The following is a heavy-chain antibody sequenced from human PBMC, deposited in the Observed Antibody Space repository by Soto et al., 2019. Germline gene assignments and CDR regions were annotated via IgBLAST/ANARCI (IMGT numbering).Heavy chain of an antibody. CDR3: ARAHMVRGVIPFDY. V-gene: IGHV1-69*02. J-gene: IGHJ4*02. D-gene: IGHD3-10*01. CDR2: IIPILGIA. CDR1: GGTFSSYT. Sequence: QVQLVQSGAEVKKPGSSVKVSCKASGGTFSSYTISWVRQAPGQGLEWMGRIIPILGIANYAQKFQGRVTSTADKSTSTAYRELSSLRSEDTAVYYCARAHMVRGVIPFDYWGQGTLVTVSS.